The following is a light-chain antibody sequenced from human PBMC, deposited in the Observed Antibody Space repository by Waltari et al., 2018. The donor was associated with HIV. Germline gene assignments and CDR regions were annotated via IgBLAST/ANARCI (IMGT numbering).Light chain of an antibody. J-gene: IGLJ2*01. CDR3: CSYAGRHNVL. V-gene: IGLV2-14*03. CDR1: TAIGRAACGSEY. CDR2: DVN. Sequence: QSAQTHPASVSGLPGQSITMTCTGTTAIGRAACGSEYVSWYQQRPGKAPQLIIYDVNKRPSGVSDRFSGSKSGNTASLTISGLQAEDEADYYCCSYAGRHNVLFGGGTKLTVL.